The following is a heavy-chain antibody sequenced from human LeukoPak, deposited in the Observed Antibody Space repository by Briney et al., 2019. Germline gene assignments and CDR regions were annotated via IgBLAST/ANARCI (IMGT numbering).Heavy chain of an antibody. V-gene: IGHV3-74*01. J-gene: IGHJ4*02. Sequence: GGSLRLSCAASGFTFSSYWMHWVRQAPGKGLVCVSRIKSEGSSTSYADSVKGRFTIPRDDAKNTLYLQMNSLRAEDTAVYYCARAYNSHFDYWGQGALVTVS. CDR1: GFTFSSYW. D-gene: IGHD1-1*01. CDR2: IKSEGSST. CDR3: ARAYNSHFDY.